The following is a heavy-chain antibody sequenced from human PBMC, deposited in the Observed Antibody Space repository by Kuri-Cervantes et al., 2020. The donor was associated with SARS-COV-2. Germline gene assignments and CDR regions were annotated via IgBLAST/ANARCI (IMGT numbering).Heavy chain of an antibody. CDR2: ISSSSSYI. D-gene: IGHD6-6*01. Sequence: ESRKSSGAASGFTFSSYSMNWVRQAPGKGLEWVSSISSSSSYIYYADSVKGRFTISRDNAKNSLYLQMNSLRAEDTAVYYCARVPSSSGFFDYWGQGTLVTVSS. V-gene: IGHV3-21*01. J-gene: IGHJ4*02. CDR3: ARVPSSSGFFDY. CDR1: GFTFSSYS.